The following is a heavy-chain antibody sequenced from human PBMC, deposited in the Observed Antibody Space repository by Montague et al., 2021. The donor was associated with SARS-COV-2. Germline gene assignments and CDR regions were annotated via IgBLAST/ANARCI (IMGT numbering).Heavy chain of an antibody. D-gene: IGHD2-8*01. Sequence: SLRLSCAASGFDFFNFDMAWVRQAPGRGLDWISDISSSGATILYADSLKGRFTISGDNIQKSLYLQMNSLRAEDTAVYYCATNKYCTLHDCLHGRHYFDHWGQGTLVTVSS. J-gene: IGHJ4*02. CDR1: GFDFFNFD. V-gene: IGHV3-48*03. CDR3: ATNKYCTLHDCLHGRHYFDH. CDR2: ISSSGATI.